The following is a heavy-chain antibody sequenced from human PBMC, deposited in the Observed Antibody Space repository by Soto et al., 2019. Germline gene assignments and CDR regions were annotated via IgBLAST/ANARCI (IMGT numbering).Heavy chain of an antibody. Sequence: SETLSLTCTVSGGSISSGGYYWTWIRQSPGKGLEWIGYTYQSGSAYYNPSLKSRVTISVDRSKNQFSLNLTSVTAADTAVYYCARDYYGMDVWGQGTTVTVSS. CDR3: ARDYYGMDV. J-gene: IGHJ6*02. CDR1: GGSISSGGYY. V-gene: IGHV4-30-2*06. CDR2: TYQSGSA.